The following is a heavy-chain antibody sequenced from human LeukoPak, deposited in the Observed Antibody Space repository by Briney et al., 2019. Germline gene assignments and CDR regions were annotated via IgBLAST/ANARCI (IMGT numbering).Heavy chain of an antibody. CDR1: GFTFSSYG. Sequence: GTSLRLSCAASGFTFSSYGMHWVRQAPGKGLEWVAVIWYDGSNKYYADSVKGRFTISRDNSKNTLYMQMNSLRAEDTAEYYCAKADQGYYYDSSGYYYPDYWGQGTLVTVSS. J-gene: IGHJ4*02. CDR2: IWYDGSNK. CDR3: AKADQGYYYDSSGYYYPDY. D-gene: IGHD3-22*01. V-gene: IGHV3-33*06.